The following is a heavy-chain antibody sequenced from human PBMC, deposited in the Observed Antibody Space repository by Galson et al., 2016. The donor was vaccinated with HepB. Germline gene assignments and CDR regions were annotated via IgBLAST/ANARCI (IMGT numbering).Heavy chain of an antibody. J-gene: IGHJ6*02. Sequence: SLRLSCAASGFTFSTYGMHWVRQAPGKGLEWVALIWYDGSKKYYADSVKGRFTISRDNSKNTLYLQMNSLRAEDTAVYYCAKGPTGYYYYGMDVWGQGTTVTVSS. D-gene: IGHD1-14*01. CDR2: IWYDGSKK. CDR3: AKGPTGYYYYGMDV. CDR1: GFTFSTYG. V-gene: IGHV3-33*06.